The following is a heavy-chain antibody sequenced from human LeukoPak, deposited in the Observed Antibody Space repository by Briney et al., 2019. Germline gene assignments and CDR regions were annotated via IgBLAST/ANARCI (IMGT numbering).Heavy chain of an antibody. V-gene: IGHV4-59*08. CDR1: GGSISSYY. J-gene: IGHJ4*02. CDR3: ARHIAGSGYQALDS. CDR2: IYYSGST. Sequence: SETLSLTCAVSGGSISSYYWSWIRQPPGKGLEWIGYIYYSGSTNYNPSLKSRVTISVDTSKNQFSLKLSSVTAADTAVYYCARHIAGSGYQALDSWGQGTLVTVSS. D-gene: IGHD3-22*01.